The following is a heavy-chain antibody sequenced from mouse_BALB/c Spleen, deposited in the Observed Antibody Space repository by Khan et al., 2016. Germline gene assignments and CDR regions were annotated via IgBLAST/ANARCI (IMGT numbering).Heavy chain of an antibody. Sequence: EVQLQESGGGLVQPGGSLKLSCAASGFDFSRYWMNWVRQAPGKGLEWIGEINPDSSTINYTPSLKDKFIISRDNAKNTLYLQMSKVRSEDAALNYCARPNWDHYFDYWGQGTTLTVSS. CDR1: GFDFSRYW. CDR2: INPDSSTI. CDR3: ARPNWDHYFDY. D-gene: IGHD4-1*01. J-gene: IGHJ2*01. V-gene: IGHV4-1*02.